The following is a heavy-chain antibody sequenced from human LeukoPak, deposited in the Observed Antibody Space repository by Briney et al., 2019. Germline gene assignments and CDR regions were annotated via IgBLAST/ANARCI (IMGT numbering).Heavy chain of an antibody. CDR1: GFTFSSYG. D-gene: IGHD3-10*01. CDR2: IWYDGSNK. CDR3: ATAPYYYGPGSYPYYYYGMDV. J-gene: IGHJ6*02. V-gene: IGHV3-33*01. Sequence: GGSLRLSCAASGFTFSSYGMHWVRQAPGKGLEWVAVIWYDGSNKYYADSVKGRFTISRDNSKNTLYLQMNSLRAEDTAVYYCATAPYYYGPGSYPYYYYGMDVWGQGTTVTVSS.